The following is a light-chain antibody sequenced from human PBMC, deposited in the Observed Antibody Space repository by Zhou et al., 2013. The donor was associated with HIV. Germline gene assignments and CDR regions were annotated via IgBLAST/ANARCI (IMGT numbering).Light chain of an antibody. J-gene: IGKJ4*01. CDR1: QSITTY. CDR2: EGS. CDR3: QQSYSSPLT. Sequence: DIQMTQSPSSLSASIGDRVSITCRSSQSITTYLNWYQHKPGKAPKLLIYEGSTLETGVPSRFSGSGSGTEFTLTISSLQPEDFATYYCQQSYSSPLTFGGGTKVEV. V-gene: IGKV1-39*01.